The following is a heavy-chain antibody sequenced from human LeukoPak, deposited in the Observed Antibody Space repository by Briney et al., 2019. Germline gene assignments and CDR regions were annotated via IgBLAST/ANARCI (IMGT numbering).Heavy chain of an antibody. J-gene: IGHJ6*03. CDR2: IFYSGST. D-gene: IGHD1-7*01. CDR3: ARAWNYELGYYYCYMDV. V-gene: IGHV4-59*01. Sequence: SETLSLTCTVSGGSISSYYSSWIRQPPGKGLEWVGSIFYSGSTNYNPSLKSRVTISQATSKNQFSLKLSSVTAADTDVYCCARAWNYELGYYYCYMDVWGKGTTVTVSS. CDR1: GGSISSYY.